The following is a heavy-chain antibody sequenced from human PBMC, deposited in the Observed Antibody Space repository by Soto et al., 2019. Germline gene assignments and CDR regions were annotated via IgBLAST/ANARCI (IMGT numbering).Heavy chain of an antibody. D-gene: IGHD3-10*01. V-gene: IGHV4-39*01. J-gene: IGHJ4*02. CDR3: VRHPPGRWFGDGPGY. CDR2: IYYNGNT. CDR1: GGSISSRISY. Sequence: QPQLQESGPGLVKPSETLSLTCTVSGGSISSRISYWGWIRQPPGGGLAWIGSIYYNGNTYYNPFIKVRVPSSVDTPKTQFAPKLSAVIAADTAVCCCVRHPPGRWFGDGPGYRGQGSLVCVS.